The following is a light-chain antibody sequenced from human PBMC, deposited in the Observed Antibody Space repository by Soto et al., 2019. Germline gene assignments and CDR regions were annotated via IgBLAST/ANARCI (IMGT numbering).Light chain of an antibody. CDR3: SSHTTRNTRV. V-gene: IGLV2-14*03. J-gene: IGLJ1*01. CDR2: EVR. Sequence: QSVLAQPASVSGSPGQSITTSCTGTSSDVGAYDFVSWYQQHPDKAPKLMIYEVRGRPSGVSNRFSGSKSFNTATLTISGLQAEDEADYYCSSHTTRNTRVFGTGTKVTVL. CDR1: SSDVGAYDF.